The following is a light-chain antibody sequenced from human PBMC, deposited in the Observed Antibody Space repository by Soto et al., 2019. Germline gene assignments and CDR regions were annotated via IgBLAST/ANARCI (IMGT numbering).Light chain of an antibody. V-gene: IGKV1-39*01. CDR1: QSISIY. J-gene: IGKJ1*01. Sequence: DIQMAQYPSSLSASVGDRVTITCRASQSISIYLNWYQQKPGKAPKLLMYAASSLQSGVPSRFGGSGSGTDFTLTISSLQPEDFATYYCQQSYSTPRTFGQGTKVEIK. CDR2: AAS. CDR3: QQSYSTPRT.